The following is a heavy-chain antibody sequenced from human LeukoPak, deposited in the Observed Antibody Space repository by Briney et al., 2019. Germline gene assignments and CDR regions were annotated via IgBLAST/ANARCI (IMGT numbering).Heavy chain of an antibody. Sequence: NPSQTLSLTCTVSGGSISSGGYYWSWIRQHPGKGLEWIGYIYYSGSTYYNPSLKSRVTISVDTSKNQFSLKLSSVTAADTAVYYCARGKGEYSGYDLLIYFDYWGQGTLVTVSS. CDR1: GGSISSGGYY. J-gene: IGHJ4*02. CDR2: IYYSGST. V-gene: IGHV4-31*03. CDR3: ARGKGEYSGYDLLIYFDY. D-gene: IGHD5-12*01.